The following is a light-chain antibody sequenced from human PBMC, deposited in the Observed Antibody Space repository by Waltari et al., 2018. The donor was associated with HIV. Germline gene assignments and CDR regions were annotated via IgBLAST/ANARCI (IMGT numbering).Light chain of an antibody. CDR2: DVG. Sequence: QSALTQHASVSGSPGQSITISCTGTSSDVGGYDYGSWYQQHPGKAPKLMIYDVGNRPSGVSERFSGSKSGNTASLTISGLQAEDEADYYCSSYTSSITLVFGGGTKLTVL. CDR1: SSDVGGYDY. CDR3: SSYTSSITLV. J-gene: IGLJ2*01. V-gene: IGLV2-14*03.